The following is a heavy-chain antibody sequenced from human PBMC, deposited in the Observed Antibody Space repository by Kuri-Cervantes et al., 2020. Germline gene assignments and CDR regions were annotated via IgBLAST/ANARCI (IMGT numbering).Heavy chain of an antibody. Sequence: ASVKVSCKASRYTFTGQYMHWVRQAPGQGLEWMGWISAHTSDTNYAQKFQGRVTMTTDTSTDTAYLELRSLRSDDTAIYYCARYGCDGGDCYSIWYYYFFYMDVWGKGTTVTVSS. CDR2: ISAHTSDT. CDR1: RYTFTGQY. V-gene: IGHV1-2*02. J-gene: IGHJ6*03. D-gene: IGHD2-21*02. CDR3: ARYGCDGGDCYSIWYYYFFYMDV.